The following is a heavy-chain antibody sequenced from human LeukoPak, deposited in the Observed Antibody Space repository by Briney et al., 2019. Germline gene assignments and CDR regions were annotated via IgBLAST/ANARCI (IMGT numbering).Heavy chain of an antibody. J-gene: IGHJ4*02. CDR1: GYTFSRYG. CDR3: ARAGTGSY. Sequence: ASVKVSCRASGYTFSRYGISWVRQAPGQGLEWMGWISDSGNTNCAPKVQDRITLATDTSTSTVYMELRSLKSDDTAVYYCARAGTGSYWGQGTLVTVSS. CDR2: ISDSGNT. D-gene: IGHD3/OR15-3a*01. V-gene: IGHV1-18*01.